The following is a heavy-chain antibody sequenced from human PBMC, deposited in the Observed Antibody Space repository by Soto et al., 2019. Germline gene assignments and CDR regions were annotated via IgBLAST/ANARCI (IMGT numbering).Heavy chain of an antibody. Sequence: GGSLRLSLAASGFTFSSYWMSWVRQAPGKGLEWVANIKQDGSEKYYVDSVKGRFTISRDNAKNSLYLQMNSLRAEDTAVYYCARVRSSGYYSRHFDYWGQGTLVTVSS. V-gene: IGHV3-7*04. J-gene: IGHJ4*02. D-gene: IGHD3-22*01. CDR2: IKQDGSEK. CDR3: ARVRSSGYYSRHFDY. CDR1: GFTFSSYW.